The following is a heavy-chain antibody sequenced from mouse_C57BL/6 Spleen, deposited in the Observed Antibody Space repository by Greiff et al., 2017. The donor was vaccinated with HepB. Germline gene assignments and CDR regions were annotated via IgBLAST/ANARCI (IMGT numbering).Heavy chain of an antibody. J-gene: IGHJ1*03. CDR2: ISSGGSYT. Sequence: EVMLVESGGDLVKPGGSLKLSGAASGFTFSSYGMSWVRQPPDKRLGWGATISSGGSYTYYPDSVKGRFTIARDNAKNTLYLQMSRLKSEDTAMYYCARHGGATEGYFDVWGTGTTVTVSS. CDR1: GFTFSSYG. D-gene: IGHD3-1*01. V-gene: IGHV5-6*01. CDR3: ARHGGATEGYFDV.